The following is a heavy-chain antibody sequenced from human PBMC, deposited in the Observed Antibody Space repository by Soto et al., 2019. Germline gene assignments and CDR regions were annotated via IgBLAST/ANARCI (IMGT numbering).Heavy chain of an antibody. CDR2: ISSSSSYI. Sequence: EVQLVESGGGLVKPGGSLRLSCAASGFTFSSYGMNWVRQAPGKGLEWVSSISSSSSYIYYADSVKGRFTISRDNAKNSLYLQMNSLRAEDTAVYYCARDSLVGTYYYYGMDVWGQGTTVTVSS. D-gene: IGHD2-15*01. CDR3: ARDSLVGTYYYYGMDV. V-gene: IGHV3-21*01. J-gene: IGHJ6*02. CDR1: GFTFSSYG.